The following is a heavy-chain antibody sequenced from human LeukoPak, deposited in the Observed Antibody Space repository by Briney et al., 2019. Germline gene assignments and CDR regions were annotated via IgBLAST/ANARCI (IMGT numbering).Heavy chain of an antibody. CDR2: INGDGSTT. V-gene: IGHV3-74*03. J-gene: IGHJ4*02. CDR3: ARDYAGSPDY. CDR1: GFTFSTYW. D-gene: IGHD3-10*01. Sequence: PGVSLRLSCTASGFTFSTYWITWVRQSPGKGLVWVAIINGDGSTTTHADSVKGRFTISRDNAKNTAYLQMNSLRDEDTAVYFCARDYAGSPDYWGQGTLVTVSA.